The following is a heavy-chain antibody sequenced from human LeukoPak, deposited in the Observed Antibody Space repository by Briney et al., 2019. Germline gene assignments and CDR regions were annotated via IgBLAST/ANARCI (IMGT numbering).Heavy chain of an antibody. Sequence: GGSLRLSCVASGFTFSSYAMSWVRQASGKGLEWVSAISGSGGSTYYADSVKGRFTISRDNSKNTLYLQMNSLRAEDTAVYYCAKDLDGSGSFYYYYGMDVWGQGTTVTVSS. CDR1: GFTFSSYA. J-gene: IGHJ6*02. CDR2: ISGSGGST. CDR3: AKDLDGSGSFYYYYGMDV. D-gene: IGHD3-10*01. V-gene: IGHV3-23*01.